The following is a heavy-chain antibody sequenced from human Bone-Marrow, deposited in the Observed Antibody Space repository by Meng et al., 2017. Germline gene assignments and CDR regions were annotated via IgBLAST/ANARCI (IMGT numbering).Heavy chain of an antibody. V-gene: IGHV1-69*06. CDR3: AILAGTYYYYGMDV. CDR2: IIPIFETA. CDR1: GGTFNNFA. Sequence: SVKVSCKASGGTFNNFAISWVRQAPRQGLEWMGGIIPIFETANYAEKFQGRVTITADKSTSTAYMGLSSLRSEDTAVYYCAILAGTYYYYGMDVWGQGTTVTGAS. J-gene: IGHJ6*01. D-gene: IGHD2-15*01.